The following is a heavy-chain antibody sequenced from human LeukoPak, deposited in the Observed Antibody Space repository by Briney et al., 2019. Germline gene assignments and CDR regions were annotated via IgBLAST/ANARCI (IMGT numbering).Heavy chain of an antibody. J-gene: IGHJ4*02. CDR1: GFTFSSHA. D-gene: IGHD1-26*01. V-gene: IGHV3-30-3*01. Sequence: GGSLRLSCAASGFTFSSHAMVWVRQAPGKGLEWVSFISHDGSESFHTESVKGRFTISRDNFKNTVDLHVSGLKEEDTAVYYCARDWGQRGVGATLANWGQGTLVIVSS. CDR2: ISHDGSES. CDR3: ARDWGQRGVGATLAN.